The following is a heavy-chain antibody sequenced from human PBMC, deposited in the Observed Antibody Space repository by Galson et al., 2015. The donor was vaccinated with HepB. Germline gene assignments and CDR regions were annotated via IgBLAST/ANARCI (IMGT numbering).Heavy chain of an antibody. CDR2: ISSSSTYT. V-gene: IGHV3-11*06. CDR3: AKGGYYDFWSAYDS. Sequence: SLRLSCAASGFTFSDYYMSWIRQAPGKGLEWVSYISSSSTYTNYADSVKGRFTISRDNAKKSLYLQINSLRAEDTAVYYCAKGGYYDFWSAYDSWGQGALVTVSS. J-gene: IGHJ4*02. D-gene: IGHD3-3*01. CDR1: GFTFSDYY.